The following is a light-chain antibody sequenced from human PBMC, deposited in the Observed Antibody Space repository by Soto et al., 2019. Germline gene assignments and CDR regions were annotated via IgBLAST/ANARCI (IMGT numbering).Light chain of an antibody. V-gene: IGKV3-11*01. J-gene: IGKJ1*01. Sequence: TQSAATLSLAPGERVTLSCRASESVSSYLAWYQQKPGQAPRLLIYDASNRATGIPARFSGSGSGTDFTLTISSLEPEDFAVYYCQQRSNWPRTFGQGTKVDI. CDR3: QQRSNWPRT. CDR2: DAS. CDR1: ESVSSY.